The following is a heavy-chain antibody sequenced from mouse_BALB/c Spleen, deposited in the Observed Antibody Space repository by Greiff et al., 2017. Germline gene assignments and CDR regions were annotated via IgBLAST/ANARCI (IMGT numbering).Heavy chain of an antibody. Sequence: EVKLMESGPGLVKPSQSLSLTCSVTGYSITSGYYWNWIRQFPGNKLEWMGYISYDGSNNYNPSLKNRISITRDTSKNQFFLKLNSVTTEDTATYYCARVYGYDVHWYFDVWGAGTTVTVSS. CDR3: ARVYGYDVHWYFDV. J-gene: IGHJ1*01. CDR1: GYSITSGYY. D-gene: IGHD2-2*01. CDR2: ISYDGSN. V-gene: IGHV3-6*02.